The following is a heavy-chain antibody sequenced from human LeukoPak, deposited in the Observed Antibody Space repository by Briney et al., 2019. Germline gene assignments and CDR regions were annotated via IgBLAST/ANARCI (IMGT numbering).Heavy chain of an antibody. V-gene: IGHV3-21*01. D-gene: IGHD2-2*01. CDR3: ARDAVVPAAVFIDY. CDR2: ISGSSSYI. J-gene: IGHJ4*02. Sequence: GGSLRLSCAASGFTFSSYAMSWVRQAPGKGLEWVSSISGSSSYIYYADSVKGRFTISRDNAKNSLYLQMNSLRAEDTAVYYCARDAVVPAAVFIDYWGQGTLVTVSS. CDR1: GFTFSSYA.